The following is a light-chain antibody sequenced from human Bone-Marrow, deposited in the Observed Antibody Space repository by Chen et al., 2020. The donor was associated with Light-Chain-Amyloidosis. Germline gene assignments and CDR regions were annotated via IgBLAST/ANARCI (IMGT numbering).Light chain of an antibody. V-gene: IGLV2-23*02. CDR3: CSYGGRFSLM. CDR2: GVT. Sequence: QSALTQPASVSGSPGQSVTIACTGSYSDVGSHNFVSWYQLHPGRAPKLILYGVTNRPSGVSERFSGSKTDNTASLTISGLLGEDEADYYCCSYGGRFSLMFGGGTRLTVL. CDR1: YSDVGSHNF. J-gene: IGLJ3*02.